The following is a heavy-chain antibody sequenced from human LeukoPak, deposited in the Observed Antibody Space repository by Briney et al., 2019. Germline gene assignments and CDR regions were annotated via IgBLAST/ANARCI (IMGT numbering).Heavy chain of an antibody. CDR1: GFTFSSYA. CDR3: GKTTVGYSSGQKPAWPVDY. V-gene: IGHV3-23*01. CDR2: IFGSGGSP. Sequence: GGSLRLSCAASGFTFSSYAMSWIRQAPGKGLEWVAGIFGSGGSPHYADPVKGRFTISRDNSRNTVYLQINSLRAEDTAVYYCGKTTVGYSSGQKPAWPVDYWGQGTLVTVSS. J-gene: IGHJ4*02. D-gene: IGHD5-18*01.